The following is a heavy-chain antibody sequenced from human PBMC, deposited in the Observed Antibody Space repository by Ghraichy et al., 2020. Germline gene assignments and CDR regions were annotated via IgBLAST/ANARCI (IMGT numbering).Heavy chain of an antibody. CDR2: IYYSGST. CDR1: GGSIRSSSYF. CDR3: ARHPDLDYGSGETYYYYYGLDV. D-gene: IGHD3-10*01. V-gene: IGHV4-39*01. Sequence: SETLSLTCTVSGGSIRSSSYFWGWIRQSPGKGLEWIGSIYYSGSTYYNPSLKSRVTISVDTSKNQFSLKLSSVTAADTAVYYCARHPDLDYGSGETYYYYYGLDVWGQGTTVTVSS. J-gene: IGHJ6*02.